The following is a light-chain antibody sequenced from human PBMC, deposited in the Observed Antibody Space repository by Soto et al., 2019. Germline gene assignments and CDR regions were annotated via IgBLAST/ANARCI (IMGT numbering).Light chain of an antibody. CDR1: SGDIGSYNR. Sequence: QSVLTQPASVSGSPGQSITISCTGTSGDIGSYNRVSWYQQHPGKAPKLITYEVTDRPSGVSNRFSGSKSGNTASLTISGLQAEDEAEYYCSSYTNISTGDCVFGTGTKVTV. CDR3: SSYTNISTGDCV. V-gene: IGLV2-14*01. J-gene: IGLJ1*01. CDR2: EVT.